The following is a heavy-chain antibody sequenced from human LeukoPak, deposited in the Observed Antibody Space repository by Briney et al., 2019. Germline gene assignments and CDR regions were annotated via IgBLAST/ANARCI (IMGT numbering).Heavy chain of an antibody. CDR3: AKDRGNYVGPVYYMDV. Sequence: PGGSLRLSCAASGFTFSSYGMHWVRQAPGKGLEWVTFIRYDGSNKYYADSVKGRFTISRDNSKNTLYLQMNSLRAEDTAVYYCAKDRGNYVGPVYYMDVWGKGTTVTVSS. CDR1: GFTFSSYG. D-gene: IGHD4-11*01. J-gene: IGHJ6*03. CDR2: IRYDGSNK. V-gene: IGHV3-30*02.